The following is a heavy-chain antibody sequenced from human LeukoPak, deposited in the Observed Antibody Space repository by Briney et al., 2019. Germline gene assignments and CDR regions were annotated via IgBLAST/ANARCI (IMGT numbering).Heavy chain of an antibody. Sequence: SETLSLTCTVSGGSISSSSYYWNWIRQPPGKGLEWIGSIYYSESTYYNPSLKSRVTISVDTSKNQFSLKLSSVTAADTAVYYCARGPSHPYYYYGMDVWGQGTTVTVSS. CDR1: GGSISSSSYY. CDR2: IYYSEST. V-gene: IGHV4-39*07. CDR3: ARGPSHPYYYYGMDV. J-gene: IGHJ6*02.